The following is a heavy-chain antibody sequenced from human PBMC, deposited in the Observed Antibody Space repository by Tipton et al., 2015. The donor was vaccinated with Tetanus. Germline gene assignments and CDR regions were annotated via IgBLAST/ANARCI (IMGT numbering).Heavy chain of an antibody. D-gene: IGHD5-24*01. CDR1: GGSISTYY. CDR2: IYYRGST. J-gene: IGHJ4*02. V-gene: IGHV4-59*01. Sequence: LRLSCTVSGGSISTYYWSWIRQPPGKGLEWIGYIYYRGSTNYYPPLKSRVTMSVDTSKNQFSLNLSSVTAVDTAVYYCARGDGSTLHYWGQGTLVTVSS. CDR3: ARGDGSTLHY.